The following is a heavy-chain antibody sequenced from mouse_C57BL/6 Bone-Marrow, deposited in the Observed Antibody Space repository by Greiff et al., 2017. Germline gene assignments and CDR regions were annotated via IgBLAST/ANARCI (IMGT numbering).Heavy chain of an antibody. V-gene: IGHV5-4*01. Sequence: DVMLVESGGGLVKPGGSLKLSCAASGFTFSSYAMSWVRQTPEKRLEWVATISDGGSYPSYPDNVKGRFTISRDNAKNNLYLQMSHLKSEDTAMYYCARDRRDYYGSSPYAMDYWGQGTSVTVSS. D-gene: IGHD1-1*01. CDR1: GFTFSSYA. CDR2: ISDGGSYP. CDR3: ARDRRDYYGSSPYAMDY. J-gene: IGHJ4*01.